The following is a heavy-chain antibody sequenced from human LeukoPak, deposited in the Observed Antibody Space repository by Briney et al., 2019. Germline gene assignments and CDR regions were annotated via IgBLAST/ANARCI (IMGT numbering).Heavy chain of an antibody. J-gene: IGHJ4*02. CDR3: ARLGDLYGDYGIHDY. V-gene: IGHV5-51*01. Sequence: GESLKISCKGSGYSFTKYWIGWVRQVPGKGLEWMGIIYPGDSDTRYSPPFQGQVTISADKSISTAYLQWSSLKASDTAMYYCARLGDLYGDYGIHDYWGQGTLVTVSS. D-gene: IGHD4-17*01. CDR1: GYSFTKYW. CDR2: IYPGDSDT.